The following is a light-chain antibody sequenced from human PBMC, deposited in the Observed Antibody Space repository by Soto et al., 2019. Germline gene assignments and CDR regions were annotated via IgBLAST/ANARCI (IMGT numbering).Light chain of an antibody. Sequence: DIQMTQSASTLSASVGDRVTVTCRASHSISSWLAWYQQKPGKAPNRRIYAASTLESGVQSRFSGSGSGTEFTLTISSLQPEDFATYYCQQYNSYWTFGQGTKVDIK. J-gene: IGKJ1*01. V-gene: IGKV1-5*01. CDR1: HSISSW. CDR3: QQYNSYWT. CDR2: AAS.